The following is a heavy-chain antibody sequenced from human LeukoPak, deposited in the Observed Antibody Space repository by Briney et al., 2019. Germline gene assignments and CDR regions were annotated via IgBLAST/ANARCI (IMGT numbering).Heavy chain of an antibody. J-gene: IGHJ4*02. CDR3: ATEIVGYGDVNYFDY. CDR2: FYPGDGET. CDR1: GYTLTEVS. V-gene: IGHV1-24*01. D-gene: IGHD4-17*01. Sequence: GASVKVSCKVSGYTLTEVSMHWVRQAPGKGLEWMGGFYPGDGETIYAQNFPRSLIVTEDTSTDTAHMELSRLRSEDTAVYYCATEIVGYGDVNYFDYWGQGTLVTVSS.